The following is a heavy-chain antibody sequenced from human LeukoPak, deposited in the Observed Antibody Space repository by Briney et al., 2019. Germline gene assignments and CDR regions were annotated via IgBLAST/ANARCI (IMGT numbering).Heavy chain of an antibody. Sequence: SVKVSCKASGGTFSSYAISWVRQAPGQGLEWMGGIIPIFGTANYAQKFQGRVTITADGSTSTAYMELSSLRSEDTAVYYCARDHLYGSGSYSLDYWGQGTLVTVSS. CDR3: ARDHLYGSGSYSLDY. J-gene: IGHJ4*02. D-gene: IGHD3-10*01. V-gene: IGHV1-69*01. CDR1: GGTFSSYA. CDR2: IIPIFGTA.